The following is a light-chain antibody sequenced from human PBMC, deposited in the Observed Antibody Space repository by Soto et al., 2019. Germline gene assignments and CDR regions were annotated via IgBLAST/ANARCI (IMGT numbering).Light chain of an antibody. Sequence: PGGRATLSCRASQTVTNYLAWYQQKAGQAPRLLIFDASTRASGIPPRFSGSGSGTDFTLTISRVDPDDFAVYYCQQRMNWPLTFGGGTKVDIK. CDR1: QTVTNY. J-gene: IGKJ4*01. CDR3: QQRMNWPLT. CDR2: DAS. V-gene: IGKV3-11*01.